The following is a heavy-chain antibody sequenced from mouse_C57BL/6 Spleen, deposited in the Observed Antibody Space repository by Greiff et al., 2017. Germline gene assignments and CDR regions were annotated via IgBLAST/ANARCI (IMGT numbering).Heavy chain of an antibody. Sequence: DVMLVESGGGLVKPGGSLKLSCAASGFTFSDYGMHWVRQAPEKGLEWVAYISSGSSTIYYADTVKGRFTISRDNAKNTLFLQMTSLRSEDTAMYDCARGNYAVYFDYWGQGTTLTVSS. CDR3: ARGNYAVYFDY. CDR2: ISSGSSTI. V-gene: IGHV5-17*01. J-gene: IGHJ2*01. CDR1: GFTFSDYG. D-gene: IGHD2-1*01.